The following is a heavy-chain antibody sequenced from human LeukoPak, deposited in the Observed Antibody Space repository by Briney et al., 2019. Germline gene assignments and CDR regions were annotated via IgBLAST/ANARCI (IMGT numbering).Heavy chain of an antibody. Sequence: ASVKVSCKVSGYTLTELSMHWVRQAPGKGLEWMGGFDPEDGETIYAQKFQGRATMTEDTSTDTAYMELSSLRSEDTAVYYCATTHCGGDCWEAFDIWGQGTMVTVSS. CDR3: ATTHCGGDCWEAFDI. D-gene: IGHD2-21*02. CDR1: GYTLTELS. CDR2: FDPEDGET. V-gene: IGHV1-24*01. J-gene: IGHJ3*02.